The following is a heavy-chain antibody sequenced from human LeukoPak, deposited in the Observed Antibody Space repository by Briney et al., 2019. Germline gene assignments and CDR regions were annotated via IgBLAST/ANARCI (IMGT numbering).Heavy chain of an antibody. CDR2: IYYSGST. CDR3: ARHDGV. J-gene: IGHJ6*02. D-gene: IGHD5-24*01. Sequence: SETLSLTCTVAGGSISSYYWSWIRQPPGKGLEGMGDIYYSGSTNYNPSLKSRVTISVDTSKNQFSLKLSSVTAADTAVYFCARHDGVWGQGTTVTVSS. CDR1: GGSISSYY. V-gene: IGHV4-59*08.